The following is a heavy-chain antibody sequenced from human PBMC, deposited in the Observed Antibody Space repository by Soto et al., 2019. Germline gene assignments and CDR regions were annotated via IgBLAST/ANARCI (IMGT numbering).Heavy chain of an antibody. V-gene: IGHV4-59*01. CDR2: IYYSGST. J-gene: IGHJ5*02. CDR1: GGSISSYY. D-gene: IGHD6-13*01. Sequence: PSETLSLTCTVSGGSISSYYWSWIRQPPGKGLEWIGYIYYSGSTNYNPSLKSRVTISVDTSKNQFSLKLSSVTAADTAVYYCERERLSSSWYSMGGWFDPWGQGTLVTVSS. CDR3: ERERLSSSWYSMGGWFDP.